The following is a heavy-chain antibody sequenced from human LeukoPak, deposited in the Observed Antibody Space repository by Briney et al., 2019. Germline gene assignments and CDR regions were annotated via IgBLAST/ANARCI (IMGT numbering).Heavy chain of an antibody. CDR2: IYYSGST. D-gene: IGHD6-6*01. CDR1: GGSVSSGDYY. J-gene: IGHJ4*02. V-gene: IGHV4-61*08. Sequence: SETLSLTCTVSGGSVSSGDYYWSWIRQPPGKGLEWIGYIYYSGSTNYNPSLKSRVTMSLDTSKNQFSLKLRSVTAADTAVYYCARDLSGSSSLGYWGQGTLVTVSS. CDR3: ARDLSGSSSLGY.